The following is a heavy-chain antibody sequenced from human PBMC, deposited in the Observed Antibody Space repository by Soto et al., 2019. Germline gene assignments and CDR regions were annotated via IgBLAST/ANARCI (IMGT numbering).Heavy chain of an antibody. Sequence: QVQLQESGPGLVKPSETLSLTCTVSGGSVSSGSYYWSWIRQPPGQGLEWIGYMYNSGNYDYNPSLKSRVTISVDTSKNQFSLKLNSVTAADTAVYYCACGSSASAYIDYWGQGTLVTVSS. CDR1: GGSVSSGSYY. CDR3: ACGSSASAYIDY. D-gene: IGHD6-13*01. J-gene: IGHJ4*02. CDR2: MYNSGNY. V-gene: IGHV4-61*01.